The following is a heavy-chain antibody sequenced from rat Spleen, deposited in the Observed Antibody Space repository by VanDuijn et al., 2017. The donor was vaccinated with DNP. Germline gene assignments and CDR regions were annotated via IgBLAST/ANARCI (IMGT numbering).Heavy chain of an antibody. D-gene: IGHD1-12*02. V-gene: IGHV3-1*01. Sequence: EVLLQESGPGLVKPSQSLSLTCSVTGYSITSNYWGWIRKFPGNKMEWMGYISYSGSTSYNPSLKSRISITRDTSKNQFFLQLNSVTTEDTATYYCARYDGSYYYSFDYWGQGVMVTVSS. CDR1: GYSITSNY. CDR2: ISYSGST. CDR3: ARYDGSYYYSFDY. J-gene: IGHJ2*01.